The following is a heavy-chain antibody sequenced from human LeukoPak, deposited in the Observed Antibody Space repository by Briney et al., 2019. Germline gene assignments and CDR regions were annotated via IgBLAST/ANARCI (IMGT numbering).Heavy chain of an antibody. CDR1: GGSFSGYY. V-gene: IGHV4-34*01. Sequence: SETLSLTCAVYGGSFSGYYWSWIRQPPGKGLEWIGEINHSGSTNYNPSLKSRVTISVDTSKNQFSLKLSSVTAADTAVYYCASRGIGGNGHEYWGQGTLVTVSS. CDR3: ASRGIGGNGHEY. CDR2: INHSGST. J-gene: IGHJ4*02. D-gene: IGHD3-16*01.